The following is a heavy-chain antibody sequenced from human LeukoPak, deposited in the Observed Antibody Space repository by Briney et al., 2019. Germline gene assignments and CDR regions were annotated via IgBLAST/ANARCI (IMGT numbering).Heavy chain of an antibody. CDR3: ASGVGVVRRFDY. CDR2: IYSGGST. Sequence: GGSLRLSCAASGFTVNSNYMSWVRQAPGKGLEWVSFIYSGGSTYYADSVKGRFTISRDNSKNTLYLQMNSLRAEDTAVYYCASGVGVVRRFDYWGQGTLVTVSS. CDR1: GFTVNSNY. J-gene: IGHJ4*02. V-gene: IGHV3-66*01. D-gene: IGHD3-3*01.